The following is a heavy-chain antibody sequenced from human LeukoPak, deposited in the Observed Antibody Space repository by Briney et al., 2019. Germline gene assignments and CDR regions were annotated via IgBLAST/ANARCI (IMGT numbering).Heavy chain of an antibody. CDR2: IIPIFGTA. Sequence: SVKVSCKASGGTFSSYAISWVRQAPGQGLEWMGGIIPIFGTANYAQKFQGRVTITADESTSTAYMELSSLRSEDTAVYYCARAPRGYCTSATCHTDYYYYMDVWGKGTTVTVSS. CDR1: GGTFSSYA. V-gene: IGHV1-69*13. D-gene: IGHD2-2*01. CDR3: ARAPRGYCTSATCHTDYYYYMDV. J-gene: IGHJ6*03.